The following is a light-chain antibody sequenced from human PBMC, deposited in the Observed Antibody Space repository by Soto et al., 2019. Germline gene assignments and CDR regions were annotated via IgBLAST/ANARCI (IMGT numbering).Light chain of an antibody. V-gene: IGKV1-39*01. Sequence: DIQLTQSPSFLSASVGDRVTLTCRASQGISSFLAWYQQKPGKAPKLLIYAASTLQSGVPSRFSGSGSGTDFTLTISSLQPEDFAAYYCQQSWTTPPTFGQGTKVDIK. CDR1: QGISSF. CDR3: QQSWTTPPT. J-gene: IGKJ1*01. CDR2: AAS.